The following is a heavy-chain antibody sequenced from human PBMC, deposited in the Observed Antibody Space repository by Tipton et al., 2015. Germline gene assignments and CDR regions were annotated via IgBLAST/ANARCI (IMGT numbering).Heavy chain of an antibody. V-gene: IGHV4-39*02. D-gene: IGHD3-10*01. CDR1: GASITSDSYY. Sequence: GASITSDSYYWGWIRQSPGKGLEWIASLSDSGSTHYNPSLKSRLTLSVDTSKNQFSLKLSSVTAADTAVYYCARERRYHFASGSRYGTDVWGQGTTVTVS. CDR2: LSDSGST. CDR3: ARERRYHFASGSRYGTDV. J-gene: IGHJ6*02.